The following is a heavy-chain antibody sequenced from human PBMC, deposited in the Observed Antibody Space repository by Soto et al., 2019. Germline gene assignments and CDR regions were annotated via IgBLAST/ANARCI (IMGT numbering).Heavy chain of an antibody. CDR1: GLSFYIYG. D-gene: IGHD2-21*01. Sequence: GCCIRISSAAWGLSFYIYGMNWVLQAPGKGPEWLSGINSDGTISSYADSVKGRFTISRDNARNTLSLQMNSLRADDTAVYYCARLSGDHSAFFSYGMDAWGQGTTVTVSS. CDR3: ARLSGDHSAFFSYGMDA. V-gene: IGHV3-74*01. J-gene: IGHJ6*02. CDR2: INSDGTIS.